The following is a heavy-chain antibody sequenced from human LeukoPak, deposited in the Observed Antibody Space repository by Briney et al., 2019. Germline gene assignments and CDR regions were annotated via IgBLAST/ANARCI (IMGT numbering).Heavy chain of an antibody. D-gene: IGHD3-10*01. J-gene: IGHJ4*02. V-gene: IGHV3-15*01. CDR2: IKSKTDGGTT. CDR3: TTAFVLLWFGEGFDY. Sequence: GGSLRLSCAASGFTFSNAWMSWVRQAPGKGLEWVGRIKSKTDGGTTDYVAPVKGRFTISRDDSKNTLYLQMNSLKTEDTAVYYCTTAFVLLWFGEGFDYWGQGTLVTVSS. CDR1: GFTFSNAW.